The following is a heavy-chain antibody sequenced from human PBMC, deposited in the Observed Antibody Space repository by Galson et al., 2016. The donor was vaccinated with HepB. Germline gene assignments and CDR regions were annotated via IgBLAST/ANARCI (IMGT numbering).Heavy chain of an antibody. CDR1: AGSIRSSNW. CDR2: IHHSGST. J-gene: IGHJ4*02. CDR3: AKRHGAGSYYYFDY. Sequence: SETLSLTCGVSAGSIRSSNWWTWLRQTPGKRLEWIGEIHHSGSTTYNPSLKSRLTISVAKSKNQFSLRLASVTVADTAVYYCAKRHGAGSYYYFDYWGQGIQVAVSS. D-gene: IGHD3-10*01. V-gene: IGHV4-4*02.